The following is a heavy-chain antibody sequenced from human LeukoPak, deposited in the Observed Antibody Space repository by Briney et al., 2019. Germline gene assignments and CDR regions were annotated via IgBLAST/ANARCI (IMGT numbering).Heavy chain of an antibody. Sequence: ASVKVSCKASGYTFTSYGISWVRQAPGQGLEWMGWISAYNGNTNYAQKLQGRVTMTTDTSTSTAYMELRSLRSDDTAVYYCAGLRYYYDSSGYYSGAYWGQGTLVTVSS. CDR1: GYTFTSYG. D-gene: IGHD3-22*01. V-gene: IGHV1-18*01. CDR3: AGLRYYYDSSGYYSGAY. CDR2: ISAYNGNT. J-gene: IGHJ4*02.